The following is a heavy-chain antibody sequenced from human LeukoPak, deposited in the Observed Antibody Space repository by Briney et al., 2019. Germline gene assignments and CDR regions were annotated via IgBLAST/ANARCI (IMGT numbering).Heavy chain of an antibody. D-gene: IGHD4-17*01. CDR2: INPDSGDT. Sequence: ASVKVSCKASGYTFSAYSIHWVRQAPGQGLEWMGWINPDSGDTNYAQKFQGWVTMTRDTSISTAYMEVRRLRSDDTAVYYCARDENYGIFFNVDYWGQGTLVTVSS. CDR3: ARDENYGIFFNVDY. CDR1: GYTFSAYS. V-gene: IGHV1-2*04. J-gene: IGHJ4*02.